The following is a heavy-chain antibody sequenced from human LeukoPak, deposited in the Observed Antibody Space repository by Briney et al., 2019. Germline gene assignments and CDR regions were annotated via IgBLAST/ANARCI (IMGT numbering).Heavy chain of an antibody. J-gene: IGHJ4*02. CDR1: GGSISSGTYY. D-gene: IGHD3-16*01. V-gene: IGHV4-61*02. CDR3: ARGGQDFDY. CDR2: IYTSGST. Sequence: SETLSLTCSVSGGSISSGTYYWSWIRQPAGKGLEWIGRIYTSGSTNYNPSLKSRVTISVDTSNNHFSLKLSSVTAADTAVYYCARGGQDFDYWGQGTLVTVSS.